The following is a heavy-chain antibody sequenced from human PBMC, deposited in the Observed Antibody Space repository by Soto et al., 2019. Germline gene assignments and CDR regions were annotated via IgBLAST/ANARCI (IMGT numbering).Heavy chain of an antibody. Sequence: GGSLRLSCAASGFTFSNAWMSWVRQAPGKGLEWVGRIKSKTDGGTTDYAAPVKGRFTISRDDSKNTLYLQMNSLKTEDTAVYYCTTENTDIEFAVILYYYGMDVWGQGTTVTVSS. V-gene: IGHV3-15*01. CDR3: TTENTDIEFAVILYYYGMDV. CDR1: GFTFSNAW. J-gene: IGHJ6*02. D-gene: IGHD5-18*01. CDR2: IKSKTDGGTT.